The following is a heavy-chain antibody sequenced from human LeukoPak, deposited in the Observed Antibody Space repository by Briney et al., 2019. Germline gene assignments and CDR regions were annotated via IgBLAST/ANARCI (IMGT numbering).Heavy chain of an antibody. D-gene: IGHD2/OR15-2a*01. J-gene: IGHJ4*02. CDR1: GFTFSSYW. V-gene: IGHV3-7*01. CDR2: INQDGSEK. Sequence: PGGSLRLSCAASGFTFSSYWMSWVRRAPEKGLEWVANINQDGSEKYYVDSVKGRFTISRDTAKNSLYLQMNSLRAEDTAVYFCARKYCSSTTCYRWIDHWGQGTLVTVSS. CDR3: ARKYCSSTTCYRWIDH.